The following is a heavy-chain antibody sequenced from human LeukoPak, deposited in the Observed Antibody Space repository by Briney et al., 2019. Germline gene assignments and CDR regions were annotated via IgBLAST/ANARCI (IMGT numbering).Heavy chain of an antibody. J-gene: IGHJ4*02. CDR3: ARQVAIAAAGPYYFDY. D-gene: IGHD6-13*01. Sequence: PSETLSLTCTVSGGSISSYYCSWIRQSPGKGLEWIGYIYNSGRTNYNPSLKSRVTISVDTSKNQFSLKLRSVTAADAAVYYCARQVAIAAAGPYYFDYWGQGTLVTVSS. V-gene: IGHV4-59*08. CDR1: GGSISSYY. CDR2: IYNSGRT.